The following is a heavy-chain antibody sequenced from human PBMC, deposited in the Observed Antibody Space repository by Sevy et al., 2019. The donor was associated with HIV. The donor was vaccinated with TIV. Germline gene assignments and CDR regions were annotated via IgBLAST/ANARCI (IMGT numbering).Heavy chain of an antibody. CDR2: ISGSGGKV. V-gene: IGHV3-23*01. J-gene: IGHJ4*02. D-gene: IGHD5-18*01. Sequence: LSLTCAASGFKFSNFAMSWVRQAPGKGLEWVSAISGSGGKVYYADSVKGRFTISRDNSKNTLYLQMDSLGVEDTATYYCAGTAFGYSYGYGPLDFWGQGNRVTVSS. CDR3: AGTAFGYSYGYGPLDF. CDR1: GFKFSNFA.